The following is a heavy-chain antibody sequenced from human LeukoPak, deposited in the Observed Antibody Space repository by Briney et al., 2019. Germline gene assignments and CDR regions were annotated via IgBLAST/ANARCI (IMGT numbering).Heavy chain of an antibody. Sequence: PSETLSLTCTVSGGSISGYYWSWIRQPPGKGLEWIGEINHSGSTNYNPSLKSRVTISVDTSKNQFSLKLSSVTAADTAVYYCARGIDYDSSGYTLYYFDYWGQGTLVTVSS. CDR3: ARGIDYDSSGYTLYYFDY. CDR1: GGSISGYY. V-gene: IGHV4-34*01. J-gene: IGHJ4*02. CDR2: INHSGST. D-gene: IGHD3-22*01.